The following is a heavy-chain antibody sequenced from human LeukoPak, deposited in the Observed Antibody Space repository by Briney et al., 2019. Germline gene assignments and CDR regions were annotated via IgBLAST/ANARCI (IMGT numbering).Heavy chain of an antibody. Sequence: GGSLRLSCAASGFTFSSYGMHWVRQAPGKGLEWVAFIRYDGSNKYYADSVKGRFTISRDNSKNTLYLQMNSLRAEDTAVYYCAKDSRGHYDILTGYPPSPNYFDYRGQGTLVTVSS. V-gene: IGHV3-30*02. D-gene: IGHD3-9*01. CDR3: AKDSRGHYDILTGYPPSPNYFDY. CDR2: IRYDGSNK. CDR1: GFTFSSYG. J-gene: IGHJ4*02.